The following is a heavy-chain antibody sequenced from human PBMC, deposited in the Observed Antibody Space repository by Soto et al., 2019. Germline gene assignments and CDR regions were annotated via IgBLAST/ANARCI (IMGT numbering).Heavy chain of an antibody. CDR3: ARDAVDCTNGVCYTAYYYGMDV. V-gene: IGHV1-2*02. D-gene: IGHD2-8*01. J-gene: IGHJ6*02. CDR2: INPNSGGT. CDR1: GYTFTGYY. Sequence: ASVKVSCKASGYTFTGYYMHWVRQAPGQGLEWMGWINPNSGGTNYAQKFQGRVTMTRDTSISTAYMDLSRLRSDDTAVYYCARDAVDCTNGVCYTAYYYGMDVWGQGTTVTVSS.